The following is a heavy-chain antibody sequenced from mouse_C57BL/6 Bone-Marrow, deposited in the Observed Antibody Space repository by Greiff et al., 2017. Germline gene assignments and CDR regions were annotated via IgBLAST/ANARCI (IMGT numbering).Heavy chain of an antibody. CDR3: TDYYDGSSAWFAY. D-gene: IGHD1-1*01. CDR1: GYTFTDYE. CDR2: IDPETGGT. J-gene: IGHJ3*01. V-gene: IGHV1-15*01. Sequence: VQLQQSGAELVRPGASVTLSCKASGYTFTDYEMHWVKQTPVHGLEWIGAIDPETGGTAYNQKFKGKAILTADKSSSTAYMELRSLTSEDSAVYYCTDYYDGSSAWFAYWGQGALVTVSA.